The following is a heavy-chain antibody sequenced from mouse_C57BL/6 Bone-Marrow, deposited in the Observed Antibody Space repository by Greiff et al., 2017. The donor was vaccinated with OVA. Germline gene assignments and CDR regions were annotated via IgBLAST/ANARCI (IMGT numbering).Heavy chain of an antibody. V-gene: IGHV1-80*01. CDR3: ARGGWLLPSSY. D-gene: IGHD2-3*01. CDR1: GYAFSSYW. J-gene: IGHJ3*01. CDR2: IYPGDGDT. Sequence: QVHVKQSGAELVKPGASVKISCKASGYAFSSYWMNWVKQRPGKGLEWIGQIYPGDGDTNYNGKFKGKATLTADKSSSTAYMQLSSLTSEDSAVYFCARGGWLLPSSYWGQGTLVTVSA.